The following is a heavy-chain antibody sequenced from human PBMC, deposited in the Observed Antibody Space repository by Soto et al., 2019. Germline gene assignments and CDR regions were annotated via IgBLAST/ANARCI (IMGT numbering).Heavy chain of an antibody. Sequence: ASVKVSCKVSGYTLTELSMHWVRQAPGKGLEWMGGFDPEDGETIYAQKFQGRVTMTEDTSTDTAYMELSSLRSEDTAVYYCATRGPYYDILTGYSSRTTDDIWGQGTLVNVSS. CDR1: GYTLTELS. CDR2: FDPEDGET. V-gene: IGHV1-24*01. CDR3: ATRGPYYDILTGYSSRTTDDI. J-gene: IGHJ4*02. D-gene: IGHD3-9*01.